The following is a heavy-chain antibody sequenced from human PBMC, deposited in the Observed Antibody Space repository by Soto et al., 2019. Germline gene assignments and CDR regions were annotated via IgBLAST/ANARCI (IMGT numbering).Heavy chain of an antibody. Sequence: QVQLVESGGVVVQPGRSLRLSCAASGFTFSSHAMHWVRQAPGQGLEWVAVISFDGSNKYYADSVKGRFTISRDNSKNTLSLQMNSLRAEDTAVYYCARAWDTAMFYGFYSYYGMDVWGQGTMVTVSS. J-gene: IGHJ6*02. D-gene: IGHD5-18*01. CDR2: ISFDGSNK. V-gene: IGHV3-30-3*01. CDR3: ARAWDTAMFYGFYSYYGMDV. CDR1: GFTFSSHA.